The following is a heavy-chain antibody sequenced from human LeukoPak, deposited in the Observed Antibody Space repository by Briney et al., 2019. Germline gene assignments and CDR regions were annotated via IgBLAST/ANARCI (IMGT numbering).Heavy chain of an antibody. J-gene: IGHJ4*02. CDR2: INPSGGST. Sequence: ASVKVSCKASGYTFTSYYMHWVRQAPGQGLEWMGIINPSGGSTSYAQKFQARVTMTRDTSTSTVYMELSSLRSEDTAVYYCAREGYSYGYGYWGQGTLVTVSS. CDR1: GYTFTSYY. D-gene: IGHD5-18*01. V-gene: IGHV1-46*01. CDR3: AREGYSYGYGY.